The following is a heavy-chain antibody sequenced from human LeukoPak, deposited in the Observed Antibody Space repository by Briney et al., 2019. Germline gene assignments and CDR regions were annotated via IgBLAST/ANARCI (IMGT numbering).Heavy chain of an antibody. Sequence: KSGGSLRLSCAASGFTFSSYSMNWVRQAPGKGLEWVSSISSSSSYIYYADSVKGRFTISRDNAKNSLYLQMNSLRAEDTAVYYCARDPFYAEYYFDYWGQGTLVTVSS. D-gene: IGHD2/OR15-2a*01. V-gene: IGHV3-21*01. CDR3: ARDPFYAEYYFDY. CDR1: GFTFSSYS. CDR2: ISSSSSYI. J-gene: IGHJ4*02.